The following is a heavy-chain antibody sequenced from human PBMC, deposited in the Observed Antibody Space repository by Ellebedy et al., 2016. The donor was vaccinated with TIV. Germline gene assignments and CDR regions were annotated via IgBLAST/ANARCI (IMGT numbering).Heavy chain of an antibody. CDR1: GGSISSSSYY. D-gene: IGHD5-12*01. V-gene: IGHV4-39*07. CDR3: ARGYPYSGYANW. Sequence: GSLRLSXTVSGGSISSSSYYWGWIRQPPGKGLEWIGSIYYSGSTYYNPSLKSRVTISVDTSKNQFSLKLSSVTAADTAVYYCARGYPYSGYANWWGQGTLVTVSS. CDR2: IYYSGST. J-gene: IGHJ4*02.